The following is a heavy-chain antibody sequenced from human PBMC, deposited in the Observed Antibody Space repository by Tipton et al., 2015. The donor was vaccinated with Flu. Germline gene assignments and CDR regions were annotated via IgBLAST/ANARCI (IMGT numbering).Heavy chain of an antibody. V-gene: IGHV4-39*07. CDR2: IYYSGST. D-gene: IGHD1-26*01. CDR1: GGSISSSSYY. J-gene: IGHJ1*01. Sequence: GLVKPSETLSLTCTVSGGSISSSSYYWGWIRQPPGKGLEWIGTIYYSGSTNYNPSLKSRVTISVDTSKNQFSLKLSSVTAADTAVYYCARYGTYDGSRYFQHWGQGTLVIVSS. CDR3: ARYGTYDGSRYFQH.